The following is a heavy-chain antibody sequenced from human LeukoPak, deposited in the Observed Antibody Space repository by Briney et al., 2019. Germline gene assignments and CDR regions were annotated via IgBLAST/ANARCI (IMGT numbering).Heavy chain of an antibody. CDR2: IYPGDSDT. CDR3: ARASGWYVYYFDY. J-gene: IGHJ4*02. CDR1: GYSFTSYW. V-gene: IGHV5-51*01. D-gene: IGHD6-19*01. Sequence: GESLKISCKGSGYSFTSYWIGWVRQMPGKGLEWMGIIYPGDSDTRYSPSFQGQVTISADKSISTAYLQWSGLKASDTAMYYCARASGWYVYYFDYWGQGTLVTVSS.